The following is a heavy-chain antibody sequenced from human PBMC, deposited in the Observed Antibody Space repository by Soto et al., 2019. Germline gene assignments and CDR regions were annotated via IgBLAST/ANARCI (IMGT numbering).Heavy chain of an antibody. CDR1: GYTFTSYG. D-gene: IGHD3-9*01. CDR3: ARDLGPGYDILTGSTFDLYGMDV. Sequence: GASVKVSCKASGYTFTSYGISWVRQAPGQGLEWIGWISAYNGNTNYAQKLQGRVTMTTDTSTSTAYMELRSLRSDDTAVYYCARDLGPGYDILTGSTFDLYGMDVWGQGTTVTVSS. V-gene: IGHV1-18*01. CDR2: ISAYNGNT. J-gene: IGHJ6*02.